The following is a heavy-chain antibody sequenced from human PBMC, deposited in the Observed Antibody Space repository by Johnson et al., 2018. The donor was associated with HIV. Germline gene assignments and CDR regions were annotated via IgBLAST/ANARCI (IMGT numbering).Heavy chain of an antibody. Sequence: QVQLVESGGGLVKPGGSLRLSCVASGFTFSDYYMTWIRQAPGKGLEWVSYISSSGTTIYSADSVKGRFTISRDKSKNTLYLQMNSLRAEDTAVYYCAKDGAMAFDIWGQGTLVTVSS. CDR2: ISSSGTTI. V-gene: IGHV3-11*04. CDR3: AKDGAMAFDI. J-gene: IGHJ3*02. CDR1: GFTFSDYY. D-gene: IGHD2-2*01.